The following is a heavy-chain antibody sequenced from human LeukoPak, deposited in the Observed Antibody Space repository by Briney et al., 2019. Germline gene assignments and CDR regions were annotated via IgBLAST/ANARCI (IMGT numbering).Heavy chain of an antibody. CDR2: ISSSSSYI. CDR3: ARGVYYYDSSGEGAFDI. Sequence: GGSLRLSCAASGFTFSSYSMNWVRQAPGKGLEWVSSISSSSSYIYYADSVKGRFTISRDNAKNSLYLQMNSLRAEDTAVYYCARGVYYYDSSGEGAFDIWGQGTMVTVSS. CDR1: GFTFSSYS. J-gene: IGHJ3*02. D-gene: IGHD3-22*01. V-gene: IGHV3-21*01.